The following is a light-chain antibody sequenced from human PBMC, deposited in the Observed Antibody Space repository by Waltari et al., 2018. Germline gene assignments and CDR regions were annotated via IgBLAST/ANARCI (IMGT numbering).Light chain of an antibody. CDR3: SSYAGSKNLI. V-gene: IGLV2-8*01. CDR1: SSDVGYYES. J-gene: IGLJ2*01. Sequence: QSALTQPPSASGSPGQSATISCTGSSSDVGYYESVSWYRPHPGKAPKLRIYEVNKRPPRLPVRLSGSKSSHAASLSGSRLQAEDEADCNCSSYAGSKNLIFGGGSKLTVL. CDR2: EVN.